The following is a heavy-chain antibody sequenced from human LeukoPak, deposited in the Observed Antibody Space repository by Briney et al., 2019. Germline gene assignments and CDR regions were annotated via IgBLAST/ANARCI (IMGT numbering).Heavy chain of an antibody. CDR3: AREGQGKDGYNTY. CDR1: GGSISSGSYY. D-gene: IGHD5-24*01. V-gene: IGHV4-61*02. Sequence: SQTLSLTCTVSGGSISSGSYYWSWIRQPAGKGLEWIGRIYTSGSTNYNPSLKSRVTISVDTSKNQFSLKLSSVTAADTAVYYCAREGQGKDGYNTYWGQGTLVTVSS. CDR2: IYTSGST. J-gene: IGHJ4*02.